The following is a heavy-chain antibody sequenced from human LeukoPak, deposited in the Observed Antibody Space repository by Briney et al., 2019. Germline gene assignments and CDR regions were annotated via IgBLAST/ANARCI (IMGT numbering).Heavy chain of an antibody. V-gene: IGHV6-1*01. Sequence: SQTLSLTCALSGDTLSSNSAAWDWIRQSPSRGLELLGRTDYRSKGYNDYAVSVKSRITITPDTSKNQFSLQLNTVSPEDTAVYYCARDLGMVRARRGTFFDYWGQGTLVTVSS. J-gene: IGHJ4*02. CDR1: GDTLSSNSAA. CDR2: TDYRSKGYN. D-gene: IGHD3-10*01. CDR3: ARDLGMVRARRGTFFDY.